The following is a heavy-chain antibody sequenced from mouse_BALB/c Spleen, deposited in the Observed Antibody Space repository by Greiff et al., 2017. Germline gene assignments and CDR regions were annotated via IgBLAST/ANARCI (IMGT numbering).Heavy chain of an antibody. D-gene: IGHD2-2*01. CDR3: ARSYGYDVGYYAMDY. J-gene: IGHJ4*01. CDR2: ISTYNGNT. CDR1: GYTFTDYA. Sequence: QVQLKESGPEVVRPGVSVKISCKGSGYTFTDYAMHWVKQSHAKSLEWIGVISTYNGNTNYNQKFKGKATMTVDKSSSTAYMELARLTSEDSAIYYCARSYGYDVGYYAMDYWGQGTSVTVSS. V-gene: IGHV1-67*01.